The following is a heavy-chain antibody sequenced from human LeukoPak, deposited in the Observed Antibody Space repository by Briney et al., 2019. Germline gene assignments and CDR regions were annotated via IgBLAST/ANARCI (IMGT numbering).Heavy chain of an antibody. D-gene: IGHD3-3*01. CDR1: GGSMSSGTYY. V-gene: IGHV4-61*02. CDR3: ARRLEVRFLEWALYYYYMDV. J-gene: IGHJ6*03. CDR2: SFSSGNN. Sequence: SETLSLTCTVSGGSMSSGTYYWSWIRPPAGKGLEYIGRSFSSGNNNYNPSLKSRITMSTDTSKNQFSLNLSSETAADSAVYYCARRLEVRFLEWALYYYYMDVWGKGTTVTVSS.